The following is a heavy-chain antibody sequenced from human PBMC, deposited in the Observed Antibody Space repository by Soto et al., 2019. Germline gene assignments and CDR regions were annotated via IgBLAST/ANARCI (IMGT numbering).Heavy chain of an antibody. CDR2: FDPEDGET. CDR3: ATDLLGVEATNGMDV. V-gene: IGHV1-24*01. D-gene: IGHD1-26*01. Sequence: ASVKVSCKVSGYTLTELSRHLVRQAPGKGLEWMGGFDPEDGETIYAQQFKDRVTMTEDTSTDTAYMELSSLRSEDTAAYYCATDLLGVEATNGMDVWGQGTTVTVSS. J-gene: IGHJ6*02. CDR1: GYTLTELS.